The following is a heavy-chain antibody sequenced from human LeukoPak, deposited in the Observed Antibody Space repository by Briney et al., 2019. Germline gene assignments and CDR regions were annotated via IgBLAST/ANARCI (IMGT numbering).Heavy chain of an antibody. J-gene: IGHJ4*02. Sequence: PGGSLRLSCATSGFTFSSYGIHWVRQAPGKGMEWVAVVSNDGRNEYYADSVQGRFSISRDNSKNTVYLQMNSLRAEDTAVYYCARDSASTPLDCWGQGTLVTVSS. CDR2: VSNDGRNE. CDR3: ARDSASTPLDC. D-gene: IGHD1-26*01. CDR1: GFTFSSYG. V-gene: IGHV3-33*05.